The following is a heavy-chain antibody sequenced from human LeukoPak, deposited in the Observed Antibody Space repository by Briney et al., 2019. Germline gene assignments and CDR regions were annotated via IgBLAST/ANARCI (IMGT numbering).Heavy chain of an antibody. Sequence: ASVKVSCKASGYTFTDYYLHWVRQAPGQGLEWRGWINPNSGGKNYARKFQGGFTMPRDTSISTAYMELSSLRSDDTAVYYCARDAGSSGWTRFDYWGQGTLVTVSS. CDR3: ARDAGSSGWTRFDY. CDR2: INPNSGGK. J-gene: IGHJ4*02. D-gene: IGHD6-19*01. V-gene: IGHV1-2*02. CDR1: GYTFTDYY.